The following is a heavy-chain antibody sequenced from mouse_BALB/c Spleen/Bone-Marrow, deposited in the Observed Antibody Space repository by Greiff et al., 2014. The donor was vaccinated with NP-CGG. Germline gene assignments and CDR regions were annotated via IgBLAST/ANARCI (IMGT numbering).Heavy chain of an antibody. V-gene: IGHV5-12*02. CDR3: ARGSLFYAMDY. J-gene: IGHJ4*01. Sequence: LQQSGGGLVQPRGSLKLSCATSGFTFSDYYMYWVRQTPEKRLEWVAYISNGGGSTYYPDTVKGRFTISRDNAKNTLYPQMSRLKSEDTAMYYCARGSLFYAMDYWGQGTSVTVSS. CDR1: GFTFSDYY. CDR2: ISNGGGST. D-gene: IGHD6-1*01.